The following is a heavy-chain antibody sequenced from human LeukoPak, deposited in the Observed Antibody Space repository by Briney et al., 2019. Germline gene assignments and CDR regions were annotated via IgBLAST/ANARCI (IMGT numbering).Heavy chain of an antibody. V-gene: IGHV3-15*01. CDR1: GFTFSNAW. D-gene: IGHD1-20*01. Sequence: GGSLRLSCAASGFTFSNAWMSWVRQAPGKGLEWVGRIKSKTDGGTTDYAAPVKGRFTISRDNAKNSLYLQMNSLRAEDTAVYYCARVLDITGTIFDAFDIWGQGTMVTVSS. CDR3: ARVLDITGTIFDAFDI. CDR2: IKSKTDGGTT. J-gene: IGHJ3*02.